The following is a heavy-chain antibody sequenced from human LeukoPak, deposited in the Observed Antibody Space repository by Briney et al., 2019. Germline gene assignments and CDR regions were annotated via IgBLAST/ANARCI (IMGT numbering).Heavy chain of an antibody. D-gene: IGHD2-2*02. CDR3: ARGYCSSTSCYSFDFDY. V-gene: IGHV1-2*02. CDR2: INPNSGGT. J-gene: IGHJ4*02. Sequence: AASVKVSCKAAGYTFTGYYMHWVRQAPGQGLEWMEWINPNSGGTNYAQKFQGRVTMTRDTSISTAYMELSRLRSDDTAVYYCARGYCSSTSCYSFDFDYWGQGTLVTVSS. CDR1: GYTFTGYY.